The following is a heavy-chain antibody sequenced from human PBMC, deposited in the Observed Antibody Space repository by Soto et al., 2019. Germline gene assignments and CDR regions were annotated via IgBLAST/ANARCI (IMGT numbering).Heavy chain of an antibody. V-gene: IGHV3-21*01. CDR2: VSSSGNYI. Sequence: ESLKISCAASGFTFTTYSMNWVRQAPGKGLEWVSSVSSSGNYIYYADSVKGRFTISRDNAKNSVYLQMNSLRAGDTAVYFCARSESPPDYWGQGTLVTVSS. CDR1: GFTFTTYS. J-gene: IGHJ4*02. CDR3: ARSESPPDY.